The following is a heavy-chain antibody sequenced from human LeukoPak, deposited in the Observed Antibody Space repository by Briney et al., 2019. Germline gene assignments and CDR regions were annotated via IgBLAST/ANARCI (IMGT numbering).Heavy chain of an antibody. V-gene: IGHV3-30*04. CDR2: ISYDGSNQ. CDR3: ASAYSSSWPFDY. Sequence: GGSLRLSCAAFGFTFSSYAMHWVRQAPGKGLEWVAVISYDGSNQYDADSVKGRFTISRDNSKNTLYLQMNSLRAEDTAVYYCASAYSSSWPFDYWGQGTLVTASS. D-gene: IGHD6-13*01. J-gene: IGHJ4*02. CDR1: GFTFSSYA.